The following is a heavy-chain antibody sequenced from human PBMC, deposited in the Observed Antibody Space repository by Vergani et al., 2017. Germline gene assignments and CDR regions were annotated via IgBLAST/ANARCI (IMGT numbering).Heavy chain of an antibody. V-gene: IGHV4-38-2*02. CDR2: IYHSGST. J-gene: IGHJ4*02. D-gene: IGHD4-11*01. CDR3: ARYTRDDYSYYFDY. CDR1: GYSISSGYY. Sequence: QVQLQESGPGLVKPSETLSLPCTVSGYSISSGYYWGWIRQPPGKGLEWIGSIYHSGSTYYNPSLKSRVPISVDTSKNQFSLKLSSVTAADTSVYYCARYTRDDYSYYFDYWGQGTLVTVSS.